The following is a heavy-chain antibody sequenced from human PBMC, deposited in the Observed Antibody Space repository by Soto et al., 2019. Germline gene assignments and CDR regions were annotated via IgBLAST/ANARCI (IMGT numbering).Heavy chain of an antibody. CDR2: INHSGST. D-gene: IGHD6-19*01. J-gene: IGHJ4*02. Sequence: PSETLSLTCAVYGGSFSGYYWSWIRQPPGKGLEWIGEINHSGSTNYNPSLKSRVTISVDTSKNQFSLKLSSVTAADTAVYYCERVLAVEHRYFDYWGQGTLVTVSS. V-gene: IGHV4-34*01. CDR1: GGSFSGYY. CDR3: ERVLAVEHRYFDY.